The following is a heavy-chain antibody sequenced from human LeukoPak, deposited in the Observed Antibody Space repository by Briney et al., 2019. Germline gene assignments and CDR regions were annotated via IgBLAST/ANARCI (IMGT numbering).Heavy chain of an antibody. V-gene: IGHV1-24*01. D-gene: IGHD1-26*01. CDR2: FDPEDGET. CDR1: GYTLTELS. J-gene: IGHJ5*02. Sequence: RASVEVSCKVSGYTLTELSMHWVRQPPGKGLEWMGGFDPEDGETIYAQKFQGRVTMTEDTSTDTAYMELSSLRSEDTAVYYCAVGATRRFWFDPWGQGTLVTVSS. CDR3: AVGATRRFWFDP.